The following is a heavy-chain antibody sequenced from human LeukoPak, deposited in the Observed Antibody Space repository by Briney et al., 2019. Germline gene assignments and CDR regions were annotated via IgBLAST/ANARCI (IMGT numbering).Heavy chain of an antibody. V-gene: IGHV3-7*01. Sequence: GGSLRLSCAASGFTFSSYWMSWVRQAPGKGLGWVASIKQDGSEKYYVDSVKGRFTISRDNAKDSLYLQMNSLRAEDTALYYCARAPGEGWFDPWGQGTLVTVSS. D-gene: IGHD4-17*01. CDR2: IKQDGSEK. CDR3: ARAPGEGWFDP. CDR1: GFTFSSYW. J-gene: IGHJ5*02.